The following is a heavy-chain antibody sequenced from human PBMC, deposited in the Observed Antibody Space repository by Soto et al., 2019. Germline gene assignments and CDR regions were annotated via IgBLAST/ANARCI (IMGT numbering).Heavy chain of an antibody. Sequence: SVKVSCKTSGGSFSRHAINWVRQAPGQGLEWMGGIIPLFGTTNYAQKFKGRVTISADESTSTAYMELSSLTSEDAAVYYCARAAIHGSSWYFWFDPWGQGTLVTVSS. J-gene: IGHJ5*02. CDR2: IIPLFGTT. CDR1: GGSFSRHA. D-gene: IGHD6-13*01. CDR3: ARAAIHGSSWYFWFDP. V-gene: IGHV1-69*13.